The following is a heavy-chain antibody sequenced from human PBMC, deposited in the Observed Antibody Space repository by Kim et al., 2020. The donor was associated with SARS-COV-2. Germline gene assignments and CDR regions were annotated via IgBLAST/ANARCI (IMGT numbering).Heavy chain of an antibody. J-gene: IGHJ6*03. D-gene: IGHD6-13*01. Sequence: ASVKVSCKASGYTFTSYAMNWVRQAPGQGLEWMGWINTNTGNPTYAQGFTGRFVFSLDTSVSTAYLQISSLKAEDTAVYYCARDFAQQLPLYYYYYMDVWGKGTTVTVSS. CDR2: INTNTGNP. CDR1: GYTFTSYA. V-gene: IGHV7-4-1*02. CDR3: ARDFAQQLPLYYYYYMDV.